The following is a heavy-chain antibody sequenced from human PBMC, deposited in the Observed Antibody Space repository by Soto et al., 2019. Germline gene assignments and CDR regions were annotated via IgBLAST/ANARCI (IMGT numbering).Heavy chain of an antibody. J-gene: IGHJ4*01. V-gene: IGHV4-59*01. D-gene: IGHD2-15*01. CDR3: ARAHAPTLPFDF. CDR1: GGSIRNVY. Sequence: PSEPLSLRCTVAGGSIRNVYGSWIRQAPGKGLEWIGFIFHSGNAKYNPSLKSRVTISVDTSKNQFSLSLDSVTAADTAVYFCARAHAPTLPFDFWGQGTLVPVSS. CDR2: IFHSGNA.